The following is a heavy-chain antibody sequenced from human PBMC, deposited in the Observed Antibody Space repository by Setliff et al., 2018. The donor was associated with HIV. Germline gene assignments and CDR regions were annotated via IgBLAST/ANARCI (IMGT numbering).Heavy chain of an antibody. D-gene: IGHD1-20*01. Sequence: SETLSLTCTVSGGSISISSYYWGWIRQPPGKGLEWIGSIHYSGSTYYNPSLKSRVTISVDTSKKQFSLNLNSVTAADTATYYCARSGITGRTYYFDLWGQGTLVTVSS. CDR2: IHYSGST. V-gene: IGHV4-39*07. CDR1: GGSISISSYY. CDR3: ARSGITGRTYYFDL. J-gene: IGHJ4*02.